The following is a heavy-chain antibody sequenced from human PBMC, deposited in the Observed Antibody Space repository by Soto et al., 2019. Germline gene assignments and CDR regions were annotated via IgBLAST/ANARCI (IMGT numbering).Heavy chain of an antibody. J-gene: IGHJ4*02. V-gene: IGHV4-61*01. D-gene: IGHD5-18*01. CDR3: ARDHPHSYGVYYFDY. CDR1: GGSISSSSYY. Sequence: PWETLSLTCTVSGGSISSSSYYWGWIRQSPGKGLEWIGYIYSSGSTHYNPSLQNRVTISIDTSKNQVSLKVNSVTAADTAVYYCARDHPHSYGVYYFDYWGQGTPVTVSS. CDR2: IYSSGST.